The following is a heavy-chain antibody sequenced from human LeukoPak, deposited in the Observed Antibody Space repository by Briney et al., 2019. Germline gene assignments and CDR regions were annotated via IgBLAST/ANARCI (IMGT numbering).Heavy chain of an antibody. V-gene: IGHV4-59*12. Sequence: SETLSLTCTVSGGSISSSYWSWIRQPPKKGLEWIGYIYYTGSTNYNPSLKSRVTISVDTSKNQFSLKLSSVTAADTAVYYCARDLSANYFDISGYYRIDYYDYWGQGTLVTVSS. CDR2: IYYTGST. J-gene: IGHJ4*02. CDR1: GGSISSSY. CDR3: ARDLSANYFDISGYYRIDYYDY. D-gene: IGHD3-22*01.